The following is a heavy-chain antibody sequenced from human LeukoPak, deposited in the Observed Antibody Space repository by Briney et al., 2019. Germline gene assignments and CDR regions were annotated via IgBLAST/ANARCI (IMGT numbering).Heavy chain of an antibody. CDR1: GGSISSYY. CDR3: ARHGSSWFQVDY. D-gene: IGHD3-10*01. Sequence: SETLSLTCTVSGGSISSYYWSWIRQPPGKGLEWIGYIYYSGSTNYNPSLKSRVTISVDTSNNQFSLKLSSVTAADTAVYYCARHGSSWFQVDYWGQGTLVTVSS. CDR2: IYYSGST. V-gene: IGHV4-59*01. J-gene: IGHJ4*02.